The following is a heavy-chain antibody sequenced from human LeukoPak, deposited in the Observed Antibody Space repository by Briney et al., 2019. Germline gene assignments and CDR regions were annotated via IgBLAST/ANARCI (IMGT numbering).Heavy chain of an antibody. Sequence: ASVKVSCKASGYTFTSYYMHWVRQAPGQGLEWMGTINPSGGSIRCAQKFQGRVTMTGDMSTSTVYMELSSLRSEDTAVYYCANSDVVVPAAIFRGRIVGTNRDAFDIWGQGTMVTVSS. CDR3: ANSDVVVPAAIFRGRIVGTNRDAFDI. D-gene: IGHD2-2*02. J-gene: IGHJ3*02. V-gene: IGHV1-46*01. CDR1: GYTFTSYY. CDR2: INPSGGSI.